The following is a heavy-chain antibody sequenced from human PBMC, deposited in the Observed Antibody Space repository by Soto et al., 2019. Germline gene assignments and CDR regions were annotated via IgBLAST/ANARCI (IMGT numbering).Heavy chain of an antibody. CDR3: VKNSGWFNT. J-gene: IGHJ5*02. V-gene: IGHV3-23*01. CDR2: IDGSGGIT. D-gene: IGHD3-10*01. CDR1: GFTFGTTD. Sequence: QLLQSGGGLVQPGGSRTLSCAASGFTFGTTDMSWVRQAPGEGLEWVSTIDGSGGITYYADSVKGRFTISRDNARNTVYLQMNSLRGDYTALYYCVKNSGWFNTWGQGALVTVSS.